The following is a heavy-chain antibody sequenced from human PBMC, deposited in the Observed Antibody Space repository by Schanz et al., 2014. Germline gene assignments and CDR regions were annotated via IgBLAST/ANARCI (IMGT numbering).Heavy chain of an antibody. CDR3: ARDGVDAAAGGNY. J-gene: IGHJ4*02. D-gene: IGHD6-13*01. V-gene: IGHV1-2*04. CDR1: GYTLISYG. Sequence: VQLVQSGAEVKKPGASVKVSCKASGYTLISYGIKWVRQAPGQGLEWMGWINPNSGDTNYAQKFQGWVTMTRDTSISTAYMELSRLRSEDTAVYYCARDGVDAAAGGNYWGQGTLVTVSS. CDR2: INPNSGDT.